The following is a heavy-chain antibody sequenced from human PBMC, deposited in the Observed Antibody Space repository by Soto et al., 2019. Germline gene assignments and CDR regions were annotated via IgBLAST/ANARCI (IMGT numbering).Heavy chain of an antibody. Sequence: EVQLVESGGGLVQPGGSLRLSCAASGFTFSNYWMHWVRQAPGKGLVWVSRISTDGTSTDYADSVKGRFTISRDNAKNTLYLQMNGLRAEDTAMYYCGTTNPDYWGQGTLVTVSS. J-gene: IGHJ4*02. D-gene: IGHD4-17*01. V-gene: IGHV3-74*01. CDR2: ISTDGTST. CDR3: GTTNPDY. CDR1: GFTFSNYW.